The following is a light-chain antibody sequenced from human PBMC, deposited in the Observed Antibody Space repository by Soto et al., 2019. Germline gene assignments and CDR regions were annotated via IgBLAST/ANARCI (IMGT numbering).Light chain of an antibody. CDR1: QSVSSNF. J-gene: IGKJ1*01. CDR2: DAS. CDR3: QQFGSSPRT. Sequence: EIVLTQSPGTLSLSPGERATLSCRASQSVSSNFLAWYQQKPGQAPRLLIYDASNKATGIPDRFSGSGSGTDFTLTIIRLEPEDFAVYYCQQFGSSPRTFGQGTKVDIK. V-gene: IGKV3-20*01.